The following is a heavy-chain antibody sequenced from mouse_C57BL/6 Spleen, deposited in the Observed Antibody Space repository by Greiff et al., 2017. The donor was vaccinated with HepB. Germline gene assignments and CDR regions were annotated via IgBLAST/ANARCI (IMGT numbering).Heavy chain of an antibody. CDR2: IYPRDGST. V-gene: IGHV1-78*01. D-gene: IGHD2-3*01. CDR3: ARGDGYLYDAMDY. Sequence: QVQLQQSDAELVKPGASVKISCKVSGYTFTDHTIHWMKQRPEQGLEWIGYIYPRDGSTKYNEKFKGKATLTADKSSSTAYMQLNRLTSEDSAVYFDARGDGYLYDAMDYGGKGTSVTVSS. CDR1: GYTFTDHT. J-gene: IGHJ4*01.